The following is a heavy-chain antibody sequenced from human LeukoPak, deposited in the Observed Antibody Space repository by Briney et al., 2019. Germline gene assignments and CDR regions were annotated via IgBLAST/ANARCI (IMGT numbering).Heavy chain of an antibody. Sequence: GGSLRLSCAASGFTFSTYGMTWVRQAPGKGLEWVSAISGNGVSTYYADSVKGRFTISRDNAKNTLYLQMNSLKAEDTAIYYCAREGGSYSNYFDHWGQGTLVTVSS. J-gene: IGHJ4*02. D-gene: IGHD1-26*01. CDR3: AREGGSYSNYFDH. CDR2: ISGNGVST. V-gene: IGHV3-23*01. CDR1: GFTFSTYG.